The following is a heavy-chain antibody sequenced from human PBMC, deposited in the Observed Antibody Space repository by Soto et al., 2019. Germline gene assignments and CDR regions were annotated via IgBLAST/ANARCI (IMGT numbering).Heavy chain of an antibody. CDR1: GFTFSSYG. Sequence: GGSLRLSCAASGFTFSSYGMHWVRQAPGKGLEWVAVIWYDGSNKYYADSVKGRFTISRDNSKNTLYLQMNSLRAEDTAVYYCARGAGGWRLDYWGQGTLVTVSS. J-gene: IGHJ4*02. D-gene: IGHD2-15*01. V-gene: IGHV3-33*01. CDR2: IWYDGSNK. CDR3: ARGAGGWRLDY.